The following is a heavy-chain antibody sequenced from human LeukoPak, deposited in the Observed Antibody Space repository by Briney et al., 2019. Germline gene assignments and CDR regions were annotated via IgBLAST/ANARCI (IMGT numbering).Heavy chain of an antibody. CDR2: ISYDGSNK. CDR3: ARGAYSSSWLNFDY. CDR1: GFTFSSYW. J-gene: IGHJ4*02. Sequence: PGGSLRLSCAASGFTFSSYWMSWVRQAPGKGLEWVAVISYDGSNKYYADSVKGRFTISRDKSKNTLYLQMNSLRAEDTAVYYCARGAYSSSWLNFDYWGQGTLVTVSS. D-gene: IGHD6-13*01. V-gene: IGHV3-30*03.